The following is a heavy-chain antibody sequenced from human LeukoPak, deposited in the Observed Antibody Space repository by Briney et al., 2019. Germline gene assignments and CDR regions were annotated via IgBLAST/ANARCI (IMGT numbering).Heavy chain of an antibody. V-gene: IGHV4-34*01. D-gene: IGHD2-15*01. CDR1: GGSFSGYY. CDR3: ARGRKIFDIVVVVAANPDFDY. Sequence: SETLSLTCAVYGGSFSGYYWSWIRQPPGKGLEWIGEINHSGSTNYNPSLKSRVTISVDTSKNQFSLKLSSVTAADTAVYYCARGRKIFDIVVVVAANPDFDYWGQGTLVTVSS. CDR2: INHSGST. J-gene: IGHJ4*02.